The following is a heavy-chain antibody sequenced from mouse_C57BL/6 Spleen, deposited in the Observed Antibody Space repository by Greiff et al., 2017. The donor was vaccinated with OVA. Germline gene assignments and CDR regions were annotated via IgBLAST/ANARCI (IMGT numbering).Heavy chain of an antibody. V-gene: IGHV1-52*01. CDR3: ARAYGPLDY. CDR1: GYTFTSYW. CDR2: SEAADSGT. D-gene: IGHD1-1*01. J-gene: IGHJ2*01. Sequence: QVQLQQPGAELVRPGSSVKLSCKASGYTFTSYWMHWVKQRPRQGIEWRGNSEAADSGTHYNQKFKDKATLTVDKSSSTAYMQLSSLTSEDSAVYYCARAYGPLDYWGQGTTLTVSS.